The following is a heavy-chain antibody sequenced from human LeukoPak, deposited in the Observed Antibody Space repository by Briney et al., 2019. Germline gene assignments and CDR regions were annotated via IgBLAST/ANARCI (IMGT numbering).Heavy chain of an antibody. D-gene: IGHD4-17*01. Sequence: HAGGSLRLSCAASGFTFSSYGIHWVRQAPGKGLEWVAVISYDGSNKYYVDSVKGRFTISRDNSKNTLNLQMNSLRAEDTAVHYCAKMRTPTAHSGDAFDIWGQGTMVTVSS. CDR1: GFTFSSYG. CDR2: ISYDGSNK. CDR3: AKMRTPTAHSGDAFDI. J-gene: IGHJ3*02. V-gene: IGHV3-30*18.